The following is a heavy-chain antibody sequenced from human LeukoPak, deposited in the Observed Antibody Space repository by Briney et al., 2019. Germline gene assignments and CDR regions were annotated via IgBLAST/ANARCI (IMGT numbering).Heavy chain of an antibody. D-gene: IGHD6-19*01. Sequence: GGSLRLSCAASGFTFSSYSMNWVRQAPGKGLEWVSSISSSSSYIYYADSVKGRFTISRDNAKNSLYLQMNSLRAEDTAVYYCARGLKVAAPLTNPGYYFDYWGQGTLVTVSS. CDR2: ISSSSSYI. CDR3: ARGLKVAAPLTNPGYYFDY. V-gene: IGHV3-21*01. CDR1: GFTFSSYS. J-gene: IGHJ4*02.